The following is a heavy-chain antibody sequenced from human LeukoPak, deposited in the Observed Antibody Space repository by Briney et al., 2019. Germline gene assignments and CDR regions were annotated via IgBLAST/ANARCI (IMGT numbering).Heavy chain of an antibody. CDR1: GFTFSSYS. J-gene: IGHJ4*02. Sequence: PGGSLRLSCAASGFTFSSYSMNWVRQAPGKGLEWVSGISWNSGSIGYADSVKGRFTISRDNAKNSLYLQMNSLRAEDMALYYCARGGQADYVLFDYWGQGTLVTVSS. CDR3: ARGGQADYVLFDY. V-gene: IGHV3-9*03. CDR2: ISWNSGSI. D-gene: IGHD3-16*01.